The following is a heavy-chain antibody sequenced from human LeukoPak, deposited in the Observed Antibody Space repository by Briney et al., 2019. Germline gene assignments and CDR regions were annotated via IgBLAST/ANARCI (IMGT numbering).Heavy chain of an antibody. V-gene: IGHV1-69*13. CDR3: ASLVVPAAIRDSNPDY. D-gene: IGHD2-2*02. CDR1: GGTFSSYA. CDR2: IIPIFGTA. Sequence: GASVKVSCKASGGTFSSYAISWVRQAPGQGLEWMGGIIPIFGTANYAQKFQGRVTITADESTSTAYMELSSLRSEDTAVYYCASLVVPAAIRDSNPDYWGQGTLVTVSS. J-gene: IGHJ4*02.